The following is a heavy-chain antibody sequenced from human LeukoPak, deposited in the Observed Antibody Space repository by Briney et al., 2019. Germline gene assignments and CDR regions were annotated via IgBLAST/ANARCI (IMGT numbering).Heavy chain of an antibody. CDR2: INPNSGGT. Sequence: ASVKVSCKASGYTFTGYYMHWVRQAPGQGLEWMGWINPNSGGTNYAQKFQGRVTMTRDTSISTAYMELSRLRSDDTAVYYCARATYYYGSGSSTLEYYYYYMDVWGKGTTVTISS. D-gene: IGHD3-10*01. J-gene: IGHJ6*03. CDR3: ARATYYYGSGSSTLEYYYYYMDV. V-gene: IGHV1-2*02. CDR1: GYTFTGYY.